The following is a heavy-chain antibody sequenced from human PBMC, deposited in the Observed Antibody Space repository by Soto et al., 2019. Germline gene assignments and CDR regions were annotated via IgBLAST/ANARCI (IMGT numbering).Heavy chain of an antibody. J-gene: IGHJ6*02. CDR1: GYTFTSYG. CDR3: ARGSTEYYYYGMDV. CDR2: ISAYNGNT. V-gene: IGHV1-18*01. Sequence: ASVKVSCKASGYTFTSYGISWVRQAPGQGLEWMGWISAYNGNTNYAQKLQGRVTITADESTSTAYMELSSLRSEDTAVYYCARGSTEYYYYGMDVWGQGTTVTVSS.